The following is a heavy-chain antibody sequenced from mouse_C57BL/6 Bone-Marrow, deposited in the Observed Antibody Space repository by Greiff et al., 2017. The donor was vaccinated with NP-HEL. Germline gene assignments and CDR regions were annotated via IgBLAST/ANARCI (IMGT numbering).Heavy chain of an antibody. J-gene: IGHJ2*01. V-gene: IGHV2-5*01. D-gene: IGHD2-5*01. CDR1: GFSLTSYG. CDR3: AKDLSNYAGNYFDY. Sequence: VQLQQSGPGLVQPSQRLSITCTVSGFSLTSYGVHWVRQSPGKGLEWLGVIWRGGSTDYNAAFMSRLSITKDNSKSQVFFKMNSLQADDTAIYYCAKDLSNYAGNYFDYWGQGTTLTVSS. CDR2: IWRGGST.